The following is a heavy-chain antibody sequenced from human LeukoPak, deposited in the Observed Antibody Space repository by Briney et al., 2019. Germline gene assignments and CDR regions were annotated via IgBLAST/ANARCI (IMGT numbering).Heavy chain of an antibody. Sequence: SETLSLTCAVYGGSFRGYYWSWIRQPPGKGLEWMGEINHSGSTNYNPSLKSRATISVDTSKNQFSLKLSSVTAADTAVYYCARGVPAPNFYYYYGMDVWGQGTTVTVPS. V-gene: IGHV4-34*01. CDR2: INHSGST. CDR3: ARGVPAPNFYYYYGMDV. CDR1: GGSFRGYY. D-gene: IGHD2-2*01. J-gene: IGHJ6*02.